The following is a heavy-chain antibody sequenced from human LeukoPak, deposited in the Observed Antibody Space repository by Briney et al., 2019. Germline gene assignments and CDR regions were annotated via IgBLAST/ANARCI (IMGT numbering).Heavy chain of an antibody. CDR1: GFTFSNKW. CDR3: ARVVDTHFDY. J-gene: IGHJ4*02. CDR2: INTDGSTT. Sequence: GGSLTLSCAASGFTFSNKWMHWVRQAPGKGLVWVSLINTDGSTTSYADCVKGRFTISRDNAKNTLYLQMNSLRAEDTAVYYCARVVDTHFDYWGQGTLVTVSS. D-gene: IGHD5-18*01. V-gene: IGHV3-74*01.